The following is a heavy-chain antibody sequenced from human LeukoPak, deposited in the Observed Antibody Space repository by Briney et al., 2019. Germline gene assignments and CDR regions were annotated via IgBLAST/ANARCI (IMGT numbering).Heavy chain of an antibody. CDR1: GFTFSSYW. J-gene: IGHJ3*02. CDR3: ARDNGRDGFDI. CDR2: ISSDGSRI. V-gene: IGHV3-74*01. Sequence: GGSLRLSCAASGFTFSSYWMHWVRQAPGKGLVWVSRISSDGSRISYADSVKGRFTISRDDAKKTLDLQMNSLRAEDTAVYFCARDNGRDGFDIWGQGTMVTVSS.